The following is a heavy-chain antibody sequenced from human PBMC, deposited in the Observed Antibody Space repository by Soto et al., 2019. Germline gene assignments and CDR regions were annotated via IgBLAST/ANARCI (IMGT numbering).Heavy chain of an antibody. CDR2: IYHSGST. Sequence: SETLSLTCSVSGASITSNWWSWVRQPPGKGLEWIGEIYHSGSTNYNPSLKSRVTISVDKSKNQFPLKLSSVTAADTAVYYCARENTIFGVVTPWGQGTLVTAPQ. J-gene: IGHJ4*02. CDR1: GASITSNW. CDR3: ARENTIFGVVTP. V-gene: IGHV4-4*02. D-gene: IGHD3-3*01.